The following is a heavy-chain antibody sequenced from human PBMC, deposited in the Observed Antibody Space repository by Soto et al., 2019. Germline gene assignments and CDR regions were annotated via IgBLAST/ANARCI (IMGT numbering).Heavy chain of an antibody. Sequence: GASVKVSCKASGYTFTSYGISWVRQAPGQGLEWMGWISAYNGNTNYAQKLQGRVTMTTDTSTSTAYMELRSLRSDDTAVYYCARELEYSSSSVLGVFDYRGQGSSVIVSS. CDR1: GYTFTSYG. J-gene: IGHJ4*02. CDR3: ARELEYSSSSVLGVFDY. CDR2: ISAYNGNT. V-gene: IGHV1-18*01. D-gene: IGHD6-6*01.